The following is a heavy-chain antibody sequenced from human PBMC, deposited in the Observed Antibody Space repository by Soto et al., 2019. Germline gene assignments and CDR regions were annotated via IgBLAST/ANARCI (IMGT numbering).Heavy chain of an antibody. CDR2: FRTGGDDGTS. D-gene: IGHD3-10*01. Sequence: LRLSCAASGFTFSSYSMSWVRQAPGKGPEWVSGFRTGGDDGTSYYADSVKGRFTISRDNSKNTLFLQMNSLRVEDTAIYYCAKKVNSGPGSQYFDYWGQGTLVTVSS. V-gene: IGHV3-23*01. J-gene: IGHJ4*02. CDR3: AKKVNSGPGSQYFDY. CDR1: GFTFSSYS.